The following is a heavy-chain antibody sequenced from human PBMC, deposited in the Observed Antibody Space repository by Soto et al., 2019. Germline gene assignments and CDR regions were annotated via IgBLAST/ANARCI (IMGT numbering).Heavy chain of an antibody. Sequence: GGSLRLSCAASGFTFSSYGMHWVRQAPGKGLEWVAVIWYDGSNKYYADSVKGRFTISRDNSKNTLYLQMNGLRAEDTAVYYCARDGYGSGSKYIDYWGPGTLVTVSS. J-gene: IGHJ4*02. CDR1: GFTFSSYG. CDR3: ARDGYGSGSKYIDY. CDR2: IWYDGSNK. D-gene: IGHD3-10*01. V-gene: IGHV3-33*01.